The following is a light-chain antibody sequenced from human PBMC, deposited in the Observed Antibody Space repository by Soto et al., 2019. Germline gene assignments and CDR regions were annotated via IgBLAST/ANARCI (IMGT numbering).Light chain of an antibody. CDR3: QQYNSYLWT. V-gene: IGKV1-5*01. CDR2: DAS. J-gene: IGKJ1*01. Sequence: DIQMTQSPSTLSASVGDRVTITCRPSQSISSWLAWYQQKPGKAPKLLIYDASSLESGVPSRFSGSGSGTEFTLTISSLQPDDFATYYCQQYNSYLWTFGQGTKVDSK. CDR1: QSISSW.